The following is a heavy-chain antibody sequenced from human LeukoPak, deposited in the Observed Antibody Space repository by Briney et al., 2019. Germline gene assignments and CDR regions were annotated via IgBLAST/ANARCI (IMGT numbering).Heavy chain of an antibody. CDR1: GGSISGSIKY. CDR3: ARVLRGGITEMDV. Sequence: SEPLSLTCTVSGGSISGSIKYWGWLRQPPGKGLEWIGSIYHSGTTYYNPSLKSRVTLSLDTSKNEISLKLSSLTAADSAVYFCARVLRGGITEMDVWGQGTTVTVSS. J-gene: IGHJ6*02. V-gene: IGHV4-39*07. D-gene: IGHD3-10*01. CDR2: IYHSGTT.